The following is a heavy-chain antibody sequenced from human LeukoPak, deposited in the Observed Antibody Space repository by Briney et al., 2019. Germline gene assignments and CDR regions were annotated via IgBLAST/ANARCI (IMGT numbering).Heavy chain of an antibody. Sequence: PSETLSLTCTVAGGSISSSSYYWGWIRQPPGKGLEWIGEINHSGSTNYNPSLKSRVTISVDTSKNQFSLKLSSVTAADTAVYYCARGLDYDFWSGYYTCAFDIWGQGTMVTVSS. V-gene: IGHV4-39*07. CDR2: INHSGST. CDR1: GGSISSSSYY. CDR3: ARGLDYDFWSGYYTCAFDI. D-gene: IGHD3-3*01. J-gene: IGHJ3*02.